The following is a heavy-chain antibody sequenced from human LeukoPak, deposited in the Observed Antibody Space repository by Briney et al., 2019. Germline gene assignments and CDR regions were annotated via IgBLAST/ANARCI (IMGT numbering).Heavy chain of an antibody. J-gene: IGHJ6*02. V-gene: IGHV1-2*06. CDR2: INPNSGGI. D-gene: IGHD3-3*01. Sequence: GASVKVSCKASGYTFTGYYMHWVRQAPGQGLEWMGRINPNSGGINYAQKFQGRVTMTRDTSISTAYMELSRLRSDDTAVYYCARDLDFWSGYLVSGMDVWGQGTTVTVSS. CDR1: GYTFTGYY. CDR3: ARDLDFWSGYLVSGMDV.